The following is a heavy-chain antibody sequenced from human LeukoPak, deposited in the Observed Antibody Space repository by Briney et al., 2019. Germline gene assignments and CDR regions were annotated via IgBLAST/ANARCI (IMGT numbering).Heavy chain of an antibody. D-gene: IGHD4-17*01. CDR2: IYSSGTT. CDR1: GFTVSSNY. V-gene: IGHV3-53*01. CDR3: AKAVTPNCFDP. Sequence: GGSLRLSCAASGFTVSSNYMSWVRQAPGKALEWVSVIYSSGTTYYADPVKGRFTISRDNSKDTLYLQMNSLRAEDTAVYFCAKAVTPNCFDPWGQGTLVTVSS. J-gene: IGHJ5*02.